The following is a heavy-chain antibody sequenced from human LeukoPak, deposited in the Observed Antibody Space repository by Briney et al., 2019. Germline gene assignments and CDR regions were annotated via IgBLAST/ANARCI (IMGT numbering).Heavy chain of an antibody. CDR1: EFTFDDYA. Sequence: PGRSLRLSCAASEFTFDDYAMHWVRQAPGKGLEWVSGISWNSGMIGYADSVKGRFTISRDNAKNSLYLQMNSLRAEDTALYYCAKGGCGNYCYYFNSWGQGTLVTVSS. CDR3: AKGGCGNYCYYFNS. V-gene: IGHV3-9*01. J-gene: IGHJ4*02. D-gene: IGHD1-26*01. CDR2: ISWNSGMI.